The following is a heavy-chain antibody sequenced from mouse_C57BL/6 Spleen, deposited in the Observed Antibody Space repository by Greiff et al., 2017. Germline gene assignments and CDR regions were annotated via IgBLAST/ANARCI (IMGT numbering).Heavy chain of an antibody. V-gene: IGHV1-52*01. Sequence: QVQLQQPGAELVRPGSSVKLSCKASGYTFTSYWMHWVKQRPIQGLEWIGNIDPSDSETNYNQKFKDKATLTVDKSSSTAYMQLSSLTSEDSAVYYCARTYYDYYYAMDYWGQGTSVTVSA. CDR2: IDPSDSET. CDR1: GYTFTSYW. CDR3: ARTYYDYYYAMDY. D-gene: IGHD2-4*01. J-gene: IGHJ4*01.